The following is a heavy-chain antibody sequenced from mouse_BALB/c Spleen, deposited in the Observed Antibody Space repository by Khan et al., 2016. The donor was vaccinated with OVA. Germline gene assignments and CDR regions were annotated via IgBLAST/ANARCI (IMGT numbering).Heavy chain of an antibody. J-gene: IGHJ2*01. CDR1: GFTFSSFG. CDR3: ARCPLYYGYLYY. D-gene: IGHD1-2*01. V-gene: IGHV5-17*02. Sequence: EVALVESGGGLVQPGGSRKLSCAASGFTFSSFGMHWVRQAPEKGLEWVAYISSGSSTIYYADTVKGRFTISRDNPKNTLFLQMTSLRSEDTAMYYCARCPLYYGYLYYGGQGTTLTVSS. CDR2: ISSGSSTI.